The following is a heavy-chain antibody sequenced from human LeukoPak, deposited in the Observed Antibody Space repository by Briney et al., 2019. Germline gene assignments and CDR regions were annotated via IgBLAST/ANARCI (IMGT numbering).Heavy chain of an antibody. CDR1: GYTFTGYY. D-gene: IGHD3-10*01. Sequence: ASVKVSCKASGYTFTGYYMHWVRQAPGQGLEWMGWINPNSGGTNYAQKFQGRVTTTRDTSISTAYMELSRLRSDDTAVYYCARELVRGVIITYNYYYGMDVWGQGTTVTVSS. J-gene: IGHJ6*02. CDR2: INPNSGGT. V-gene: IGHV1-2*02. CDR3: ARELVRGVIITYNYYYGMDV.